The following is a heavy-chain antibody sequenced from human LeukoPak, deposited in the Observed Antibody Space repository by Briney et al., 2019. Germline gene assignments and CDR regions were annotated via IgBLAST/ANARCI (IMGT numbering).Heavy chain of an antibody. V-gene: IGHV3-21*04. J-gene: IGHJ4*02. CDR3: VRDRGTYRPIDY. D-gene: IGHD1-26*01. CDR2: ISYTGTYI. Sequence: GGSLSLSCAASAFSLNAYNMNWVRQAPGPGLEWVSSISYTGTYIYYADSVKGRFTISRDNAQNSLYLQMNSLRAEDTAIYYCVRDRGTYRPIDYWGQGTLVTVSS. CDR1: AFSLNAYN.